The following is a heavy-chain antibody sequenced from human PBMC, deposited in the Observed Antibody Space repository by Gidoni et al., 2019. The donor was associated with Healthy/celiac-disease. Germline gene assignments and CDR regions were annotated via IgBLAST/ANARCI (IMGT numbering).Heavy chain of an antibody. CDR2: IYFSGST. Sequence: QLQLQESGPGMVKPSETLSLTCTVSGGPISSSSYYCGWIRQPPGTGLEWTGSIYFSGSTYYNPSLKSRVTISVDTSKNQFSLKLSSVTAADTAVYYCARHAAPPDVAVAGIDYWGQGTLVTVSS. V-gene: IGHV4-39*01. CDR3: ARHAAPPDVAVAGIDY. D-gene: IGHD6-19*01. J-gene: IGHJ4*02. CDR1: GGPISSSSYY.